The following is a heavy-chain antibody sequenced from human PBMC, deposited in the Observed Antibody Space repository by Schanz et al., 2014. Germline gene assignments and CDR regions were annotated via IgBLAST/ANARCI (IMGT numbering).Heavy chain of an antibody. CDR3: AKYGGGYSYGVVEY. Sequence: VQLVESGGGVVQPGRSLRLSCAASGFTFTTYAMTWVRQAPGQGLEWVSTISGSGGDTYPADSVKGRFTISRDNSNNTLDLQMKSLRAEDTAVYYCAKYGGGYSYGVVEYWGQGILXTVSS. CDR2: ISGSGGDT. D-gene: IGHD5-18*01. J-gene: IGHJ4*02. CDR1: GFTFTTYA. V-gene: IGHV3-23*04.